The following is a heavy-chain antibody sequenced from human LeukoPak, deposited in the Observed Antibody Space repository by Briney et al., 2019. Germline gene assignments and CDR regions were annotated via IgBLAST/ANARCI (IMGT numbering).Heavy chain of an antibody. CDR3: ARTFTSSSWYGGYYYYMDV. Sequence: ASVTVSCKASGYTFTSYDINWVRQATGQGLEWMGWMNPNSGNTGYAQKFQGRVTMTRNTSISTAYMELSSLRSEDTAVYYCARTFTSSSWYGGYYYYMDVWGKGTTVTVSS. CDR2: MNPNSGNT. V-gene: IGHV1-8*01. D-gene: IGHD6-13*01. J-gene: IGHJ6*03. CDR1: GYTFTSYD.